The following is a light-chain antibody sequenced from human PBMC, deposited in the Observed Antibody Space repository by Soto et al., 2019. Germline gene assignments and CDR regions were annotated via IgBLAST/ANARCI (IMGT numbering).Light chain of an antibody. CDR3: QVWDSSSDHWV. CDR1: NIGSKS. V-gene: IGLV3-21*02. J-gene: IGLJ3*02. CDR2: DDS. Sequence: SYELTQPPSVSVAPGQTARITCGGTNIGSKSVHWYQQKPGQAPVLVVYDDSDRPSGTPERFSGSNSGNTATLTISRVEAGDEADYYCQVWDSSSDHWVFGGGTKVTVL.